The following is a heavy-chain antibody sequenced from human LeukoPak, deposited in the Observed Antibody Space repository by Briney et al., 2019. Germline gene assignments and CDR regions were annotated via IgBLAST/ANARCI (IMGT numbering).Heavy chain of an antibody. CDR1: AATFTSYT. V-gene: IGHV1-69*06. CDR2: IIPIFGTA. D-gene: IGHD3-10*01. CDR3: ARHITMVRGVIGSYYYYGMDV. Sequence: SVNVSCKASAATFTSYTISWVRHAPGQGLEWMGGIIPIFGTANYAQKFQGRVTITADKSTSTAYMELSSLRSEDTAVYYCARHITMVRGVIGSYYYYGMDVWGKGTTVTVSS. J-gene: IGHJ6*04.